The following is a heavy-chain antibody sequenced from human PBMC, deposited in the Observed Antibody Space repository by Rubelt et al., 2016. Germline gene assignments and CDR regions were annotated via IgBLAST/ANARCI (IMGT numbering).Heavy chain of an antibody. J-gene: IGHJ4*02. CDR2: INPTSGGT. D-gene: IGHD6-19*01. Sequence: QVQLVQSGAEVKKPGASVKVSCKASGYTFTGYYMHWVRQAPGQGLEWMGWINPTSGGTNYAQKFQGRVTMTRDTSIIRAYMERSRLRSDDTAVYYCARDLYKGPRWLVAYWGQGTLVTVSS. CDR3: ARDLYKGPRWLVAY. CDR1: GYTFTGYY. V-gene: IGHV1-2*02.